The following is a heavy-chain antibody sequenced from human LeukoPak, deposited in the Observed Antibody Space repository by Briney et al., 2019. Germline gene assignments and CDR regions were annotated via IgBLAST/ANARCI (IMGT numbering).Heavy chain of an antibody. V-gene: IGHV4-59*11. CDR3: ARGGASSRYFGY. J-gene: IGHJ4*02. D-gene: IGHD1-26*01. CDR1: GGSISGHF. CDR2: VSYSGDT. Sequence: SETLSLTCTVSGGSISGHFWSWIRQPPGKGLEWIGFVSYSGDTNYSPSFNGRVTISLDTSKSQFSLNLNSVTAADTAVYFCARGGASSRYFGYWGQGPLVTVSS.